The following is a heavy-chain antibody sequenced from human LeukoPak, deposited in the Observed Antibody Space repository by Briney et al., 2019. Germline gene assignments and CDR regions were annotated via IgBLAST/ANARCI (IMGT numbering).Heavy chain of an antibody. CDR1: GGSISSYY. J-gene: IGHJ4*02. CDR2: IYYSGST. D-gene: IGHD5-12*01. CDR3: ARAAWLRFRYFDY. Sequence: PSETLSLTCTVSGGSISSYYWSWIRQHPGKGLEWIGYIYYSGSTYYNPSLKSRVTISVDTSKNQFSLKLSSVTAADTAVYYCARAAWLRFRYFDYWGQGTLVTVSS. V-gene: IGHV4-59*06.